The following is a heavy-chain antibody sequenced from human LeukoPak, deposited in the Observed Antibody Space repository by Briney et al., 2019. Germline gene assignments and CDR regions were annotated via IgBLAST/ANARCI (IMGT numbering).Heavy chain of an antibody. Sequence: AGGSLRLSCAASGFTFSSYAMSWVRQAPGKGLEWVSAISGSGGSTYYADSVKGRFTISRDNSKNTLYLQMNSLRAEDTAVYYCARDQAEILVIAIPWGVDCWGQGTLVTVSS. J-gene: IGHJ4*02. CDR3: ARDQAEILVIAIPWGVDC. V-gene: IGHV3-23*01. CDR1: GFTFSSYA. D-gene: IGHD2-21*01. CDR2: ISGSGGST.